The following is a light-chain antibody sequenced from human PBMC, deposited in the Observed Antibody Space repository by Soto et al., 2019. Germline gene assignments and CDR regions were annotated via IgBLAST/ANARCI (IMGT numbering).Light chain of an antibody. J-gene: IGLJ3*02. CDR3: LLSYGAARV. Sequence: QAVVTQEPSLTVSPGGTVTLTCGSSTGAVTSGHYPYWFQQKPGQAPRTLIYNTNNKQSWAPARFSGSLLGGKAALTLSDAQAEDEADYYCLLSYGAARVFGGGTKLTVL. CDR1: TGAVTSGHY. CDR2: NTN. V-gene: IGLV7-46*01.